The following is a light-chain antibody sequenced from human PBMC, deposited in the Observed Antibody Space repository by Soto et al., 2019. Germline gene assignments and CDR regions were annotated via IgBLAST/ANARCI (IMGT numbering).Light chain of an antibody. CDR1: QSLLYIADNKNY. CDR3: QQFYTTPT. Sequence: DIVMTQFPDSLGVSLGERATINCRSSQSLLYIADNKNYLAWYQQKPGQPPKLLISWASARESGVPDRFSGSGSGADFTLTISSLQAEDVGLYYCQQFYTTPTFGRGTKVDIK. V-gene: IGKV4-1*01. J-gene: IGKJ4*01. CDR2: WAS.